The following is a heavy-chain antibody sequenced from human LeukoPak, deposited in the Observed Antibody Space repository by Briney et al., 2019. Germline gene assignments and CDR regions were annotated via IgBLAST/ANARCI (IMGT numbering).Heavy chain of an antibody. CDR1: GFTFISYW. D-gene: IGHD3-22*01. Sequence: GGSLRLSCAASGFTFISYWMSWVRQAPGKGLEWVANIKQDGSEKYYVDSVKGRFTISRDNAKNSLYLQMNSLRTEDTAVYYCARAMYYYDSSGYQFYMDVWGKGTTVTISS. V-gene: IGHV3-7*01. CDR3: ARAMYYYDSSGYQFYMDV. CDR2: IKQDGSEK. J-gene: IGHJ6*03.